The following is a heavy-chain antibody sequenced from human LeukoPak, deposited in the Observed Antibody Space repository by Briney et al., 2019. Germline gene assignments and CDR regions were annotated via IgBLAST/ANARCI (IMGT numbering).Heavy chain of an antibody. CDR3: AKRGPGSPQSGKYYFDY. V-gene: IGHV3-23*01. CDR1: GFTFSSYA. Sequence: PGGSLRLSCAASGFTFSSYAMSWVRQAPGKGLEWASTISNSGGTTYYADSVKGRFTISRDNSKNTLYLQMNSLRAEDTAVYYCAKRGPGSPQSGKYYFDYWGQGTLVTVSS. D-gene: IGHD3-10*01. J-gene: IGHJ4*02. CDR2: ISNSGGTT.